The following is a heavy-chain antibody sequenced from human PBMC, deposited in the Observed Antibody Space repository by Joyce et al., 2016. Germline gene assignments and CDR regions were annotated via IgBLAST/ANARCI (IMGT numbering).Heavy chain of an antibody. CDR2: INDSRIT. J-gene: IGHJ4*02. V-gene: IGHV4-34*01. CDR3: ASLNYYDSSGYYYFDY. CDR1: GGSFSGYY. Sequence: QVQLQQWGAGLLKPSETLSLTCAVYGGSFSGYYWSWIRQPPGKGMEWIGEINDSRITKYNPSLKSRFTISVDTSKNQFSLKLSSVTAADTSVYYCASLNYYDSSGYYYFDYWGQGTLVTVSS. D-gene: IGHD3-22*01.